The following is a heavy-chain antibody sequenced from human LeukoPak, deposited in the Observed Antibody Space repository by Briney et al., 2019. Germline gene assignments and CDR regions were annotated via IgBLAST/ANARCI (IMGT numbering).Heavy chain of an antibody. V-gene: IGHV4-39*07. J-gene: IGHJ2*01. D-gene: IGHD3-10*02. CDR1: GGSISSSSYY. Sequence: SETLSLTCTVSGGSISSSSYYWGWIRQPPGKGLEWIGSIYYSGSTYYNPSLKSRVTISVDTSKNQFSLKLSSVTAADTAVYYCALFGGPSEDFDLWGRGTLVTVSS. CDR3: ALFGGPSEDFDL. CDR2: IYYSGST.